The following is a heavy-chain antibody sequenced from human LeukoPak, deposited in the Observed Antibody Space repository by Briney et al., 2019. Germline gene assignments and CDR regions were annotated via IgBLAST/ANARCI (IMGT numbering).Heavy chain of an antibody. D-gene: IGHD1-7*01. CDR2: IYTSGST. CDR1: GGSISSGSYY. CDR3: ARGSHWNYPLDY. J-gene: IGHJ4*02. V-gene: IGHV4-61*02. Sequence: SETLSLTYTVSGGSISSGSYYWSWIRQPAGKGLEWIGRIYTSGSTNYNPSLKSRVTISVDTSKNQFSLKVSSVTAADTAVYYCARGSHWNYPLDYWGQGTLVTVSS.